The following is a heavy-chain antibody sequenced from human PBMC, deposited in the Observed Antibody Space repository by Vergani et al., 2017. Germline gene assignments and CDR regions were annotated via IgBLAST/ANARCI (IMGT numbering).Heavy chain of an antibody. CDR2: ISSSSSYI. Sequence: EVQLVESGGGLVKPGGSLRLSCAASGFTFSSYSMNWVRQAPGKGLEWVSSISSSSSYIYYADSVKGRFTISRDNAKNSLYLQMNSLKTEDTAVYYCTTGMGYCSSTSCQYYMDVWGKGTTVTVSS. J-gene: IGHJ6*03. CDR3: TTGMGYCSSTSCQYYMDV. V-gene: IGHV3-21*03. CDR1: GFTFSSYS. D-gene: IGHD2-2*01.